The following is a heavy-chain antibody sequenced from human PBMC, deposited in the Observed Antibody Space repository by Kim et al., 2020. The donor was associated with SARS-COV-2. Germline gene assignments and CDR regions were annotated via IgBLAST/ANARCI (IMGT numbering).Heavy chain of an antibody. J-gene: IGHJ5*02. D-gene: IGHD6-13*01. CDR1: GFTFSDYY. CDR2: ISSSSSYT. Sequence: GGSLRLSCAASGFTFSDYYMSWIRQAPGKGLEWVSYISSSSSYTNYADSVKGRFTISRDNAKNSLYLQMNSLRAEDTAVYYCARGPPYSSSWSSNWFDPWGQGTLVTVSS. CDR3: ARGPPYSSSWSSNWFDP. V-gene: IGHV3-11*05.